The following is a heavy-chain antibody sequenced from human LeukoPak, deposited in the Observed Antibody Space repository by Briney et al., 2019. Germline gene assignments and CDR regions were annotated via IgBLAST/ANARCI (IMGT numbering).Heavy chain of an antibody. J-gene: IGHJ4*02. CDR1: GFTFDDYG. V-gene: IGHV3-9*01. CDR3: AKDYGYSSSWYDY. CDR2: ISWNSASV. D-gene: IGHD6-13*01. Sequence: PGGSLRLSCEASGFTFDDYGMHWVRQAPGEGLEWVSSISWNSASVGYVDSAKGRFTISRDNAKKTLYLQMNSLRAEDTALYYCAKDYGYSSSWYDYWGQGTLVTVSS.